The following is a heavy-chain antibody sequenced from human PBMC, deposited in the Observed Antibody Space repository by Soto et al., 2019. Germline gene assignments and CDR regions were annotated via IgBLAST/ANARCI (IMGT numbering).Heavy chain of an antibody. CDR3: AREGSNSWYYFDY. D-gene: IGHD6-13*01. CDR1: GGSISSGDYY. V-gene: IGHV4-30-4*01. CDR2: IYYSGST. J-gene: IGHJ4*02. Sequence: QVQLQESGPGLVKPSQTLSLTCTVSGGSISSGDYYWSWIRQPPGKGLEWIGYIYYSGSTYYNPSLKSRVTISEDTSKNQFSLKLSSVTAADTAVYYCAREGSNSWYYFDYWGQGTLVTVSS.